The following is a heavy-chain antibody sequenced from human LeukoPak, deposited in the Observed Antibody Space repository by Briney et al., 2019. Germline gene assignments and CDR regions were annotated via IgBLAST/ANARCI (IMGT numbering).Heavy chain of an antibody. CDR3: ARESAGGPDY. CDR2: IKPDGSEQ. D-gene: IGHD6-19*01. Sequence: GGSLRLSCAASGFTLSTYWMSWVRQAPGKGLEWVANIKPDGSEQYYVDSVRGRFTISRDNAKNSLYLQMNSLRAEGTAIYYCARESAGGPDYWGQGTLVTVSS. CDR1: GFTLSTYW. J-gene: IGHJ4*02. V-gene: IGHV3-7*05.